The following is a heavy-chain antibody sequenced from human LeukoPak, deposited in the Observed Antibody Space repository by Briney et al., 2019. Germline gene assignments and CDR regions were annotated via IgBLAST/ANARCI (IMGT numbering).Heavy chain of an antibody. J-gene: IGHJ5*02. CDR3: ARKGFYGSGSYYKSLFWFDP. CDR1: GGTFSSYA. D-gene: IGHD3-10*01. Sequence: GASVKVSCKASGGTFSSYAISWVRQAPGQGLEWMGGIIPIFGTANYAQKFQGRVTITADESTSTAYMELSSLRSEDTAVYYCARKGFYGSGSYYKSLFWFDPWGQGTLVTVSS. CDR2: IIPIFGTA. V-gene: IGHV1-69*13.